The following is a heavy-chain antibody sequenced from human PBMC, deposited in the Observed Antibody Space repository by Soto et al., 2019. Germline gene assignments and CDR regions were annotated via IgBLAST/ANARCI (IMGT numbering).Heavy chain of an antibody. Sequence: SVKVSCKASGGTFSSYAISWVRQAPGQGLEWMGGIIPIFGTANYAQKFQGRVTITADGSTSTAYMELSSLRSEDTAVYYCARVPGITGTQASFDYWGQGTLVTVSS. D-gene: IGHD1-20*01. V-gene: IGHV1-69*13. CDR3: ARVPGITGTQASFDY. CDR1: GGTFSSYA. J-gene: IGHJ4*02. CDR2: IIPIFGTA.